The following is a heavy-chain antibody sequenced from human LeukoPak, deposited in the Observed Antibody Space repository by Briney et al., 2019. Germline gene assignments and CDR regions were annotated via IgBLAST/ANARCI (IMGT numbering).Heavy chain of an antibody. J-gene: IGHJ2*01. V-gene: IGHV1-3*01. CDR3: ASPRPGAGDFRKLWYFDL. CDR2: INAGNGNT. D-gene: IGHD1-14*01. Sequence: ASVKVSCKASGYTFTSYAMHWVRQAPGQRLEWMGWINAGNGNTKYSQKFQGRVTITRDTSASTAYMELSSLRFEDTAVYYCASPRPGAGDFRKLWYFDLWGRGTLVTVSS. CDR1: GYTFTSYA.